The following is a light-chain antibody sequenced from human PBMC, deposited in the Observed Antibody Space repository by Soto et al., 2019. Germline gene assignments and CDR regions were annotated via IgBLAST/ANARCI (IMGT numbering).Light chain of an antibody. CDR1: SSNIGAGYD. CDR2: GNS. V-gene: IGLV1-40*01. J-gene: IGLJ1*01. Sequence: QSALTQPPSVSGAPGQRVTISCTGSSSNIGAGYDVHWYQQLPGTAPKLLIYGNSNRPSGVPDRFSGSKSGTSASLAITGLQAEDKADYYCQSYDSSLSAFYVFGTGTKVTVL. CDR3: QSYDSSLSAFYV.